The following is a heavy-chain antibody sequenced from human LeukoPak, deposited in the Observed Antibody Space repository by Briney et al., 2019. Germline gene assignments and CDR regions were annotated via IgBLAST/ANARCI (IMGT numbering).Heavy chain of an antibody. V-gene: IGHV3-21*01. CDR1: GFTFTSYS. CDR2: ISSSSSYI. Sequence: GGSLRLSCAASGFTFTSYSINWVRQAPGKGLEWVSSISSSSSYIYYADSVKGRFTISRDTAKNSVYPQMNSLRAEDTAVYYCARAAGGSSLSFFDYWGQGTLVTVSS. J-gene: IGHJ4*02. D-gene: IGHD3-16*02. CDR3: ARAAGGSSLSFFDY.